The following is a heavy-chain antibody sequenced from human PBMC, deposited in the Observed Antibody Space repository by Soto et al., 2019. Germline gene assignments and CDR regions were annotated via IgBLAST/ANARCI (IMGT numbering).Heavy chain of an antibody. Sequence: SLKISCAASGFTFDDYAMHWVRQAPGKGLEWVSGISWNSGSIGYADSVKGRFTISRDNAKNSLYLQMNSLRAEDTALYYCAKVLDSGAAYCGGACPPVAFDIWGRGTMVTV. J-gene: IGHJ3*02. CDR1: GFTFDDYA. D-gene: IGHD2-21*02. V-gene: IGHV3-9*01. CDR3: AKVLDSGAAYCGGACPPVAFDI. CDR2: ISWNSGSI.